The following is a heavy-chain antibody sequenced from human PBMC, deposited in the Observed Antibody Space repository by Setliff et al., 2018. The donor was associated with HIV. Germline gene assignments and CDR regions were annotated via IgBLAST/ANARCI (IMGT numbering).Heavy chain of an antibody. Sequence: ASVKVSCKVSGYTLTEVSMHWVRQAPKKGLEWMGYFDPQDGETVHAQKFQGRVTLTEDTSTSTAYMELRSLRSDDTAVYYCARYRPRSYDDILTGFGRFDYWGQGSLVTVSS. CDR3: ARYRPRSYDDILTGFGRFDY. CDR1: GYTLTEVS. D-gene: IGHD3-9*01. CDR2: FDPQDGET. V-gene: IGHV1-24*01. J-gene: IGHJ4*02.